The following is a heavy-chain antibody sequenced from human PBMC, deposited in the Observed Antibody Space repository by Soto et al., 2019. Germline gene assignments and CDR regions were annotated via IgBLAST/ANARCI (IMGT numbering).Heavy chain of an antibody. V-gene: IGHV4-4*02. D-gene: IGHD5-18*01. J-gene: IGHJ4*02. Sequence: QVQLRESGPGQVKPSETLSLTCTVSGDSVTSGHWWTWVRQSPRDGLQWIGEIFHTGTTNYFPALTRRVPMSLDTSKNQFSLQLTSMTAADTAVYYCAAHRGSTYGPLDYWGRGTLVTVSS. CDR1: GDSVTSGHW. CDR2: IFHTGTT. CDR3: AAHRGSTYGPLDY.